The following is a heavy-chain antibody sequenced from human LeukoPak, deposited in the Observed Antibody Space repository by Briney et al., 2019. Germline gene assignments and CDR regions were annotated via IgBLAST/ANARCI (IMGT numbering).Heavy chain of an antibody. CDR3: ASRIFMTVGNSAFGI. D-gene: IGHD3-22*01. CDR1: GGSISSGSYY. CDR2: IYTGGST. J-gene: IGHJ3*02. Sequence: SETLSLTCTVSGGSISSGSYYWSWIRQPAGKGLEWIGRIYTGGSTNYNPSLKSRVTISVDTSKNQFSLKLSSVTAADTAVYYCASRIFMTVGNSAFGIWGQGTVVTVSS. V-gene: IGHV4-61*02.